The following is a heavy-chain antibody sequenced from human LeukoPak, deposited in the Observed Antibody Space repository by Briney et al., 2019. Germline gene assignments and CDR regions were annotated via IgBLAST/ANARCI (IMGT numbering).Heavy chain of an antibody. CDR1: GFTFNSYT. J-gene: IGHJ3*02. Sequence: GGSLRLSCAASGFTFNSYTMNWVRQAPGKGLEWVSAISGSGGSTYYADSVKGRFTISRDNSKNTLYLQMNRLRAEDTAVYYCASALAAAVIDAFDIWGQGTMVTVSS. V-gene: IGHV3-23*01. CDR2: ISGSGGST. CDR3: ASALAAAVIDAFDI. D-gene: IGHD6-13*01.